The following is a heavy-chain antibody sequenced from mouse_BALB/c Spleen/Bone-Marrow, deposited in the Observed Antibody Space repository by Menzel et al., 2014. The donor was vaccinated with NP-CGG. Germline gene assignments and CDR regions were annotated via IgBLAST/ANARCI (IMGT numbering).Heavy chain of an antibody. J-gene: IGHJ4*01. D-gene: IGHD2-2*01. CDR3: ARYGFYAMDY. CDR1: GYSFTSYV. V-gene: IGHV1-14*01. Sequence: LVESGPELVKPGASVKMSCKASGYSFTSYVMHWVKQKPGQGLEWIGYINPYNDGTKYNEKFKGKATLTSDKSSSTAYMELSSLTSEDSAVYYCARYGFYAMDYWGQGTSVTVSS. CDR2: INPYNDGT.